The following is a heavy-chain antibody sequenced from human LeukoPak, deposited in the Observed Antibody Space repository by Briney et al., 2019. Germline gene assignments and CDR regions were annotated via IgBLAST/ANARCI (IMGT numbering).Heavy chain of an antibody. V-gene: IGHV5-51*01. D-gene: IGHD6-19*01. CDR3: ARQKSSGWINNWFDP. J-gene: IGHJ5*02. CDR1: GYTFTSYW. Sequence: GEPLKISCKGSGYTFTSYWIGWVRQMPGKGLEWMGIIYPGDSDTRFSPSFQGQVTISADKSISTAYLQWRSLKASDTAVYYCARQKSSGWINNWFDPWGQGTLVTVSS. CDR2: IYPGDSDT.